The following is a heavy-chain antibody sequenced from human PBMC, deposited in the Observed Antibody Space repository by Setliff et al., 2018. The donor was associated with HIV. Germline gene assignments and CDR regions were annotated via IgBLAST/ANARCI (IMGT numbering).Heavy chain of an antibody. Sequence: ASVKVSCKASGYTFTSYSMHWVRQAPGQRLEWMGWINAGNGNTKYSQKFQGRVTMTRNTSISTAYMELISLTSDDTAIYFCARGLRAYLGYWGQGTLVTVSS. CDR2: INAGNGNT. CDR1: GYTFTSYS. V-gene: IGHV1-3*01. J-gene: IGHJ4*02. D-gene: IGHD1-26*01. CDR3: ARGLRAYLGY.